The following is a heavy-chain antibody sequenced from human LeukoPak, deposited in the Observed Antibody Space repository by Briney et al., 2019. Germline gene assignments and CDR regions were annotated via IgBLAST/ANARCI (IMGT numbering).Heavy chain of an antibody. CDR2: IYSSGSA. V-gene: IGHV4-30-2*01. D-gene: IGHD6-13*01. Sequence: SQTLSLTCAVSGGSISSGDYSWSWIRQPPGKGLEWIGYIYSSGSAYYNPSLKSRVSISVDRSTNQFSLKVSSVTAADTAVYYCATDSGVAAVGPYYFDYWGQGALVTVSS. J-gene: IGHJ4*02. CDR3: ATDSGVAAVGPYYFDY. CDR1: GGSISSGDYS.